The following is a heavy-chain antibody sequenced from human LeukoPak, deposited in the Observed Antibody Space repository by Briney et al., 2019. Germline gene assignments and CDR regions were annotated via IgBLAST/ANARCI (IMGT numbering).Heavy chain of an antibody. D-gene: IGHD6-19*01. CDR1: GGSFSGYY. Sequence: SETLSLTCAVYGGSFSGYYWSWIRQPPGKGLEWIGEINHSGSTNYNPSLKSRVTISVDTSKNQFSLKLSSVTAADTAVYYCARDIDDSSGWYMGDAFDIWGQGTVVTVSS. J-gene: IGHJ3*02. CDR3: ARDIDDSSGWYMGDAFDI. CDR2: INHSGST. V-gene: IGHV4-34*01.